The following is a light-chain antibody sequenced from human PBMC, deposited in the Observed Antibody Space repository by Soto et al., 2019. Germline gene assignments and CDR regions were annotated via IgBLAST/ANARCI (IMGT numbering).Light chain of an antibody. CDR3: QHYDNWPFT. CDR2: GAS. V-gene: IGKV3-15*01. Sequence: TVMTQSPATLSVSPGERATLSCRASQSVTSNLAWYQHKAGQAPRLLIYGASTTATGIPARFSGSGSGTEFTLTISSLQSEDFAIYYCQHYDNWPFTFGQGTRLEIK. J-gene: IGKJ5*01. CDR1: QSVTSN.